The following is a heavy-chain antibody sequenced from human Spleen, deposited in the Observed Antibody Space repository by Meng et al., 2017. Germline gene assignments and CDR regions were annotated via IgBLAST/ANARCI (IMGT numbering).Heavy chain of an antibody. D-gene: IGHD3-9*01. V-gene: IGHV5-51*01. CDR2: IYFGYLGDSDT. J-gene: IGHJ4*02. CDR3: AKAENYDILTGYYF. CDR1: GSRLTNYW. Sequence: GESLKISCKGAGSRLTNYWIGWVRQMPGKGLEWMGMIYFGYLGDSDTRYSPSMQGQVTISADKSTSTAYLQWSSLKASDTAMYYCAKAENYDILTGYYFWGQGTLVTVSS.